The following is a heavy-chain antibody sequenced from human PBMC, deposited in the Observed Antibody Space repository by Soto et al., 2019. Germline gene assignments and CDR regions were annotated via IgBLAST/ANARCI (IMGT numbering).Heavy chain of an antibody. CDR2: ISGSGFST. V-gene: IGHV3-23*01. CDR3: AKDHYGGSPTFAWFDP. D-gene: IGHD2-15*01. CDR1: GFTFSSYA. Sequence: EVQLLESGGGLVQPGGSLRLSCAASGFTFSSYAMSWVRQAPGKGLEWVSSISGSGFSTYYADSVKGRFTFSRDNSKNTLYLQMNRLRVEDTAVYYCAKDHYGGSPTFAWFDPWGQGTLVTVSS. J-gene: IGHJ5*02.